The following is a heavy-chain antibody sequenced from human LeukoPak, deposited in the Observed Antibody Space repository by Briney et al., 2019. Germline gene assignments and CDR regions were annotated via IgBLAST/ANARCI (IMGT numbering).Heavy chain of an antibody. Sequence: PGGSLRLSCAASGFTFDDYAMHWVRQAPGKGLEWVSGISWNSGSIGYADSVKGRFTISRDNAKNSLYLQMNSLRAEDTALYYCAKASWKGHDFWSGYYSWFDPWGQGTLVTVSS. V-gene: IGHV3-9*01. D-gene: IGHD3-3*01. J-gene: IGHJ5*02. CDR2: ISWNSGSI. CDR3: AKASWKGHDFWSGYYSWFDP. CDR1: GFTFDDYA.